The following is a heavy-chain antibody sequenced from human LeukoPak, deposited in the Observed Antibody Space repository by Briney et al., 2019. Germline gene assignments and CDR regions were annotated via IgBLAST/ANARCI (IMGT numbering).Heavy chain of an antibody. CDR1: GFTVSSNY. D-gene: IGHD2-15*01. V-gene: IGHV3-53*01. Sequence: PGGSLRLSCAASGFTVSSNYMSWVRQAPGKGLEWVSVIYSGGSTYYADSVKGRFTISRDNSKNTLYLQMNSLRAEDTAVYYCAIPMVVLFGGMDVWGQGTTVTVSS. CDR2: IYSGGST. CDR3: AIPMVVLFGGMDV. J-gene: IGHJ6*02.